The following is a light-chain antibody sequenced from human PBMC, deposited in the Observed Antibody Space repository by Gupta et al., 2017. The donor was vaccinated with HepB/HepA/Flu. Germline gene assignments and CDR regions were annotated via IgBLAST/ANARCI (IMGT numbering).Light chain of an antibody. V-gene: IGKV1-33*01. CDR2: DAS. CDR3: QQYNHLPFT. Sequence: DIQMTQSPSSLSASIGDRVTITCQASQDITNYLSWYQQKPGKAPKLLIYDASNLETGVPPRVSGSGSGTDFTFTISSLQPEDIATYYCQQYNHLPFTFGPGTKVDF. CDR1: QDITNY. J-gene: IGKJ3*01.